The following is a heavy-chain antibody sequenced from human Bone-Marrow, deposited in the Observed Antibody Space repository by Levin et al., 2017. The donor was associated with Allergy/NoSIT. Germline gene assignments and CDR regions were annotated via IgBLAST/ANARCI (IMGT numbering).Heavy chain of an antibody. CDR2: ISYRGTT. Sequence: SPTLSLPCTVSGGSIRSAGYHWTWIRQSPGKGLEWIGYISYRGTTYYNPSLKSRLTMSLDTSEQRFSLNLNSVTAADTAIYYCARLDGYYFDYWGQGTLVTVSS. J-gene: IGHJ4*02. V-gene: IGHV4-31*03. D-gene: IGHD3-9*01. CDR3: ARLDGYYFDY. CDR1: GGSIRSAGYH.